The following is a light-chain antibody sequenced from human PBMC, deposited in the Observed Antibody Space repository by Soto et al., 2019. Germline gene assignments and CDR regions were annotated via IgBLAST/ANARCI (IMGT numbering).Light chain of an antibody. CDR3: SSYTSSSSYV. CDR1: SSDVGTYNS. CDR2: DVS. Sequence: QFVLTQPASVSGSPGQSITISCPGTSSDVGTYNSVSWYQQYPGKAPKLMIHDVSNRPSGVSNRFSGSKSGNTASLTISGLQAEDDADYYCSSYTSSSSYVFGSGTKVTVL. J-gene: IGLJ1*01. V-gene: IGLV2-14*01.